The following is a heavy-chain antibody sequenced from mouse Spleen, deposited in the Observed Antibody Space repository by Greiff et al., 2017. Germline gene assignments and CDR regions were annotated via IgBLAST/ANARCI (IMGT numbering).Heavy chain of an antibody. CDR2: ISDGGSYT. CDR1: GFTFSSYA. J-gene: IGHJ1*03. V-gene: IGHV5-4*03. CDR3: ARTGTRYWYFDV. D-gene: IGHD4-1*01. Sequence: EVMLVESGGGLVKPGGSLKLSCAASGFTFSSYAMSWVRQTPEKRLEWVATISDGGSYTYYPDNVKGRFTISRDNAKNNLYLQMSHLKSEDTAMYYCARTGTRYWYFDVWGTGTTVTVSS.